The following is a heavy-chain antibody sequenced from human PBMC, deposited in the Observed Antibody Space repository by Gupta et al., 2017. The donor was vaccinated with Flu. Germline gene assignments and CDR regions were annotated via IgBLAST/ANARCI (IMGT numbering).Heavy chain of an antibody. V-gene: IGHV4-39*01. J-gene: IGHJ4*02. CDR1: GGSISSSSYY. Sequence: QLQLQESGPGLVKPSETLSLTCTVSGGSISSSSYYWGWIRQPPGKGLEWIGSIYYSGSTYYNPSLKSRVTISVDTSKNQFSLKLSSVTAADTAVYYCARISYYDFWSKLGFDYWGQGTLVTVSS. CDR3: ARISYYDFWSKLGFDY. CDR2: IYYSGST. D-gene: IGHD3-3*01.